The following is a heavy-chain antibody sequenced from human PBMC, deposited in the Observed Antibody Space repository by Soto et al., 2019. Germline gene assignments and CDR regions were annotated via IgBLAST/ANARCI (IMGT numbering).Heavy chain of an antibody. CDR3: ARGEAARPPWFDP. D-gene: IGHD6-6*01. J-gene: IGHJ5*02. CDR2: IYYSGST. Sequence: SETLSLTCTVSGGSISSGGYYWSWIRQHPGKGLEWIGYIYYSGSTYYNPSLKSRVTISVDTSKNQFSLKLSSVTAADTAVYYCARGEAARPPWFDPWGQGTLVTVSS. CDR1: GGSISSGGYY. V-gene: IGHV4-31*03.